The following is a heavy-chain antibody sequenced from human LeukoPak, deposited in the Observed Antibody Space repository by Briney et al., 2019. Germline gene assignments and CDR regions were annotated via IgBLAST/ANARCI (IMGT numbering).Heavy chain of an antibody. D-gene: IGHD3-10*01. CDR2: IKQDGSEK. Sequence: PGGSLRLSCAASGFTLSSYWMSWVRQAPGKGLEWVANIKQDGSEKYYVDSVKGRFTISRDNSKNTLYLQMKTLRSEDTAVYYCGYYNSGSYSTPDSWGQGTQVTVSS. CDR3: GYYNSGSYSTPDS. J-gene: IGHJ5*01. V-gene: IGHV3-7*01. CDR1: GFTLSSYW.